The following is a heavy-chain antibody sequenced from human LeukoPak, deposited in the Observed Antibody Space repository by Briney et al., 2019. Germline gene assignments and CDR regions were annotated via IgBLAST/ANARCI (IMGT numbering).Heavy chain of an antibody. Sequence: ASVKVSCKASGGTFSNYAISWVRQAPGQGLEWMGRITPIFGTANYAQKFQGRVTITTDEFTSTVYMEPSSLRSEDTAVYYCARGYCSGGSCYPDYYFDYWGQGTLVTVSS. J-gene: IGHJ4*02. V-gene: IGHV1-69*05. D-gene: IGHD2-15*01. CDR2: ITPIFGTA. CDR3: ARGYCSGGSCYPDYYFDY. CDR1: GGTFSNYA.